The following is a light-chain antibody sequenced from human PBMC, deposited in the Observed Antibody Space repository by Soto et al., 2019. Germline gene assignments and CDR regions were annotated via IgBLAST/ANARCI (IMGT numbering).Light chain of an antibody. CDR1: QSVSSY. CDR3: QQRSNFIT. CDR2: DAS. V-gene: IGKV3-11*01. Sequence: EIGMTQSPATLSVSAGERATLSCRASQSVSSYLAWYQQKPGQAPRLLIYDASNRATGIPARFSGSGSGTDFTLTISSLEPEDFAVYYCQQRSNFITFGQGTRLEIK. J-gene: IGKJ5*01.